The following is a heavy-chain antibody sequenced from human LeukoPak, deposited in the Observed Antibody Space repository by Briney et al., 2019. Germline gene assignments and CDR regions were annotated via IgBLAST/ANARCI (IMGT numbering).Heavy chain of an antibody. J-gene: IGHJ1*01. D-gene: IGHD2-2*01. CDR1: GFIFISHP. CDR2: ISGSGDRT. CDR3: AYYCTTRSSCYLRDW. V-gene: IGHV3-23*01. Sequence: GGSLRLSCVASGFIFISHPTKWVRQAPGKGLEWVSAISGSGDRTYYSDSVKGRFTISRDNSQNTLYLRMNRLRADDTAVYYCAYYCTTRSSCYLRDWWGQGTLVTVSS.